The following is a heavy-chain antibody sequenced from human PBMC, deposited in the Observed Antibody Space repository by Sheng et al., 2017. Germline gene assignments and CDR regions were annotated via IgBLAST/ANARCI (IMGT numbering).Heavy chain of an antibody. D-gene: IGHD3-10*01. Sequence: QLQLKESGPGLVKPSETLSLTCTVSGGSISSSNYYWGWIRQPPGKGLEWIGSIYYSGSTYYNPSLKSRVTISVDTSKNQFSLKLSSVTAADTAVYYCARANGSGSLNWFDPWGQGTLVTVVL. CDR1: GGSISSSNYY. CDR3: ARANGSGSLNWFDP. CDR2: IYYSGST. V-gene: IGHV4-39*07. J-gene: IGHJ5*02.